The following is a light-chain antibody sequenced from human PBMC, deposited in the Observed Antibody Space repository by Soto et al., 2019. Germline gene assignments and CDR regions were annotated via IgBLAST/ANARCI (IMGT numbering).Light chain of an antibody. V-gene: IGLV2-14*01. Sequence: QSVLTQPPSASGSPGQSVTISCTGASSDVGGYTYVSWYQQHPGKAPKLVIYEVNNRPSGVSNRFSGSKSGNTASLTISGLQAEDEADYYCSSYTSSSTLYVFGTGTKVTVL. CDR2: EVN. J-gene: IGLJ1*01. CDR1: SSDVGGYTY. CDR3: SSYTSSSTLYV.